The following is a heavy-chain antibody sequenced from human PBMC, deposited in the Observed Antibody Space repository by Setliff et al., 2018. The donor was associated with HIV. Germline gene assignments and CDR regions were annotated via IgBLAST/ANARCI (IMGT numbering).Heavy chain of an antibody. D-gene: IGHD3-22*01. CDR1: GFTFSTYA. V-gene: IGHV3-30*04. J-gene: IGHJ4*02. CDR2: ISYDGSNK. Sequence: RLSCAASGFTFSTYAMHWVRQAPGKGPQWVAVISYDGSNKYYADSVKGRFTISRDNSKNTLYLQMNSLRAEDTALYYCAGGASFDKSGYYNAPLSFDYWGQGTLVTVSS. CDR3: AGGASFDKSGYYNAPLSFDY.